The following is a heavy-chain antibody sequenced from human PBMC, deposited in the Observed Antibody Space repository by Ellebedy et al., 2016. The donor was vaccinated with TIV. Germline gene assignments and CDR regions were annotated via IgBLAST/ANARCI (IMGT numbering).Heavy chain of an antibody. CDR1: GFIVSSNY. V-gene: IGHV3-66*01. D-gene: IGHD5-18*01. CDR3: ARDLYSYGYPSY. CDR2: IYSGGST. Sequence: GESLKISCAASGFIVSSNYMSWVRQAPGKGLEWVSVIYSGGSTYYADSVKGRFTISRDNSKNTLYLQMNSLRAEDTAVYYCARDLYSYGYPSYWGQGTLVTVSS. J-gene: IGHJ4*02.